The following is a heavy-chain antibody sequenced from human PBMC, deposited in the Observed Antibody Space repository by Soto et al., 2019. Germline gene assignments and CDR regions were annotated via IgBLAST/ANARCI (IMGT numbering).Heavy chain of an antibody. CDR3: ARDIGDYGYYYYYYMDV. CDR1: GYTFTSYG. D-gene: IGHD4-17*01. J-gene: IGHJ6*03. Sequence: GASVKVSCKASGYTFTSYGISWVRQAPGQGLEWMGWISAYNGNTNYAQKLQGRVTMTTDTSTSTAYMELRSLRSDDTAVYYCARDIGDYGYYYYYYMDVWGKGTTVTVSS. V-gene: IGHV1-18*01. CDR2: ISAYNGNT.